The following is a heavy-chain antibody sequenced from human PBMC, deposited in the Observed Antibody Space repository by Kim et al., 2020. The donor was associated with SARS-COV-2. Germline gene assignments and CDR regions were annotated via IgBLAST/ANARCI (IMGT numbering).Heavy chain of an antibody. J-gene: IGHJ4*02. CDR1: GFTFSTYS. V-gene: IGHV3-21*01. Sequence: GGSLRLSCAASGFTFSTYSMNWVRQAPGKGLEWVSSISSSSSYIYYADSVKGRFIISRDNAKNSLYLQMNSLRAGDTAVYYCASEFPVGSTTSGGHYWGQRALVTVSS. CDR2: ISSSSSYI. CDR3: ASEFPVGSTTSGGHY. D-gene: IGHD1-26*01.